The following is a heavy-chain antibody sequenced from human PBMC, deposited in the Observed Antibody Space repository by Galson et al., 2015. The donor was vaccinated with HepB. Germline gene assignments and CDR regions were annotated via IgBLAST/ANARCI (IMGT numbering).Heavy chain of an antibody. V-gene: IGHV1-2*02. CDR1: EYSFTAFY. CDR2: INPNTGGT. J-gene: IGHJ4*02. CDR3: ARSASYTGYDYCNY. Sequence: SCKASEYSFTAFYIHWVRQAPGQRLEWMGWINPNTGGTNYAEKFQGRVTMTRDTSVSTTYMELNSLRSDDTAVYYCARSASYTGYDYCNYWGQGTLVTVSS. D-gene: IGHD5-12*01.